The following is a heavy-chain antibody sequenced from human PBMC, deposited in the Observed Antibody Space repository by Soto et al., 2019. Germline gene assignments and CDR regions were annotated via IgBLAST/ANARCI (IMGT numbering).Heavy chain of an antibody. Sequence: QITLRESGPTLVKPTQTLTLTCSFSGFSLTTVAVAVGWIRQPPGRALEWVALIYGNGDKYYNLSLNNRLTSTQETCKNQKVLKMTNENPADTATYYGTIRRTACSGATCHVWFEPWGQGTLDTVSS. J-gene: IGHJ5*02. CDR3: TIRRTACSGATCHVWFEP. CDR2: IYGNGDK. V-gene: IGHV2-5*01. CDR1: GFSLTTVAVA. D-gene: IGHD2-15*01.